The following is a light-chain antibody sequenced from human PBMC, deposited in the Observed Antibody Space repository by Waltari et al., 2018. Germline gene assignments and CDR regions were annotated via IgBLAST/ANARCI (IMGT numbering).Light chain of an antibody. V-gene: IGLV3-9*01. CDR1: NIGGKN. J-gene: IGLJ7*01. CDR3: QVWDSGTAV. CDR2: RDK. Sequence: SYDLTQPLSVSVALGQTARISCGGNNIGGKNVHWYQQKAGQAPLLVIYRDKNRPSRIPERFAGYNSENTATLTISRAQAADEADYYCQVWDSGTAVFGGGTQLTVL.